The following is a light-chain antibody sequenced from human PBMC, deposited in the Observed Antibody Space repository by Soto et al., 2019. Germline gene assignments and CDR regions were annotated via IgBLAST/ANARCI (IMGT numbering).Light chain of an antibody. J-gene: IGKJ1*01. CDR2: KAS. CDR1: QSISSW. CDR3: QQYNGYL. Sequence: DIQMTQSPSTLSASVGDRVTITCRASQSISSWLAWYQQKPGKAPKLLIYKASSLESGVPSRFSGSGSGTEFTLTISSLQPDDFATYYCQQYNGYLFGQGTKVEIK. V-gene: IGKV1-5*03.